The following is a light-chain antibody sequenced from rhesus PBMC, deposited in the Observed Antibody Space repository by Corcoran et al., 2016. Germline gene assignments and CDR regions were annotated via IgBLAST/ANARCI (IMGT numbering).Light chain of an antibody. CDR3: HQYFSSPLT. J-gene: IGKJ4*01. CDR1: QSLLYNSNNKNS. V-gene: IGKV4-1*01. Sequence: DIVMTQSPDSLAVSLGERVTINCKSSQSLLYNSNNKNSLAWYQQKPGQSPELLIYWASIRESGVPNRFSGTGAGTDFTLTISGLQTEDVAVYHCHQYFSSPLTFGGGTKVDIK. CDR2: WAS.